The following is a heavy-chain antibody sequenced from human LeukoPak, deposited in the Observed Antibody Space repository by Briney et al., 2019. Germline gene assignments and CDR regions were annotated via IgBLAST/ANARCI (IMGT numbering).Heavy chain of an antibody. V-gene: IGHV1-69*13. D-gene: IGHD3-3*01. CDR2: IIPIFGTA. CDR1: GYTFTSYG. Sequence: SVKVPCKASGYTFTSYGISWVRQAPGQGLEWMGGIIPIFGTANYAQKFQGRVTITADESTSTAYMELSSLRSEDTAVYYCARVGGSGPGPYYYYYMDVWGKGTTVTVSS. J-gene: IGHJ6*03. CDR3: ARVGGSGPGPYYYYYMDV.